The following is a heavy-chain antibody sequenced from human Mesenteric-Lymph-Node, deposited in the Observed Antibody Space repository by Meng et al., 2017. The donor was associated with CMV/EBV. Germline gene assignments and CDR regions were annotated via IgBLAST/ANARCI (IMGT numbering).Heavy chain of an antibody. CDR1: GFTFGDYA. Sequence: GSLRLSCTASGFTFGDYAMSWVRQAPGKGLEWIGYIYYSGSTNYNPSLKSRVTISVDTSKNQFSLKLSSVTAADTAVYYCAREGNQLLGYYYYGMDVWGQGTTVTVSS. J-gene: IGHJ6*02. CDR3: AREGNQLLGYYYYGMDV. D-gene: IGHD2-2*01. CDR2: IYYSGST. V-gene: IGHV4-59*01.